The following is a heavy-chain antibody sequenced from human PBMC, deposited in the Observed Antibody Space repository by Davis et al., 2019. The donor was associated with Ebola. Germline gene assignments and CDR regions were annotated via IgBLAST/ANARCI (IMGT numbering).Heavy chain of an antibody. D-gene: IGHD2-15*01. V-gene: IGHV4-39*01. CDR1: GVSISSGSYY. Sequence: MPSETLSLTCTASGVSISSGSYYWGWIRPAPGKGLEWIGSISYSGNTYYNPSLKSRVTLSVDKSKNQFSLKVSSVTDAVTAVYFCARHPALYYWGQGTLVAVSS. CDR3: ARHPALYY. CDR2: ISYSGNT. J-gene: IGHJ4*02.